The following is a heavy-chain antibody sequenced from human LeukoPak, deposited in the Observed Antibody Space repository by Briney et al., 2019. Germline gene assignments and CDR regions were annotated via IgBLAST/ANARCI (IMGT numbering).Heavy chain of an antibody. CDR3: ARGIVGATRFDY. V-gene: IGHV3-7*01. Sequence: GGSLRLSCEASGFTFSKPWMSWVRQAPGKGLEWVANIKQDGSEKYYVDSVKGRFTISRDNAKNSLYLQMNSLRAEDTAVYYCARGIVGATRFDYWGQGTLVTVSS. CDR2: IKQDGSEK. J-gene: IGHJ4*02. CDR1: GFTFSKPW. D-gene: IGHD1-26*01.